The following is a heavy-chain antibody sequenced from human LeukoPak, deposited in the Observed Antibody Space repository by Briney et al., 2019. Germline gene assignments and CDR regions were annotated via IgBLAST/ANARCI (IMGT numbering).Heavy chain of an antibody. D-gene: IGHD6-19*01. Sequence: GGSLRLSCAASGFAFSSYSMNWVRQAPGKGLEWVSYISSSNSAIYYADSVQGRFTISRDNAKNSLYLQVNSLRAEDTAVYYCAREPKSSGSGFDYWGQGTLVTVSS. J-gene: IGHJ4*02. CDR3: AREPKSSGSGFDY. V-gene: IGHV3-48*04. CDR2: ISSSNSAI. CDR1: GFAFSSYS.